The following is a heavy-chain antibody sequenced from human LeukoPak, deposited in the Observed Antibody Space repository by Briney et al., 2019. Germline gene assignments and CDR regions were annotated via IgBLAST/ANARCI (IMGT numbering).Heavy chain of an antibody. CDR2: ISASGSST. V-gene: IGHV3-23*01. J-gene: IGHJ4*02. CDR1: GFSFTNYG. Sequence: GGSLRLSCAASGFSFTNYGMSWVRQAPGKGLERVSFISASGSSTHYADSVKGRFTISRDNSKNTVHLQINSLRAEDTATYYCAKGAQYDFWSGYTIEYFDVWGQGTLVSVSS. CDR3: AKGAQYDFWSGYTIEYFDV. D-gene: IGHD3-3*01.